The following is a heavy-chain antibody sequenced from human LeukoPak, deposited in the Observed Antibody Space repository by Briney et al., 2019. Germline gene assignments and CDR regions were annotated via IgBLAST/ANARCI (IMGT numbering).Heavy chain of an antibody. CDR2: IYPADSQT. Sequence: GESLKISCKGSGYIFTDYWIGWVRQMPGKGLEWMGIIYPADSQTIYSPPFQGQVTISADKSISTAYLQWSSLKASDTAIYYCARRSYCGGDCTRSVHYYYAMDVWGQGATVTVSS. J-gene: IGHJ6*02. D-gene: IGHD2-21*02. CDR1: GYIFTDYW. V-gene: IGHV5-51*01. CDR3: ARRSYCGGDCTRSVHYYYAMDV.